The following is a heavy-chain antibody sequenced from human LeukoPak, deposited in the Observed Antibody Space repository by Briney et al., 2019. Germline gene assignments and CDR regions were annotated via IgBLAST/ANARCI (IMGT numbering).Heavy chain of an antibody. V-gene: IGHV1-2*02. D-gene: IGHD2-8*01. J-gene: IGHJ5*02. CDR3: ARAGIPGYCTNVTCSNWLDP. Sequence: ASVKVSCKASGGTFSSYSISWVRQAPGQGLEWMGWINPNSGGTNYAQKFQGRVTMTRDTSISTAYMELSRLRSDDTAVYYCARAGIPGYCTNVTCSNWLDPWGQGALVTVSS. CDR1: GGTFSSYS. CDR2: INPNSGGT.